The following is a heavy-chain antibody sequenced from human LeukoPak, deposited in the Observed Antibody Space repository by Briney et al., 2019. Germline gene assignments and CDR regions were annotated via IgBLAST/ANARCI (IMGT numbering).Heavy chain of an antibody. V-gene: IGHV4-59*01. Sequence: SETLSLTCTVSGCSISSYYWSWIRQPPGKGLEWIGYIYYSGSTNYNPSLKSRVTISVDTSKNQFSLKLSSVTAADTAVYYCAKGPGIQDVWGQGTTVTVSS. J-gene: IGHJ6*02. CDR1: GCSISSYY. CDR3: AKGPGIQDV. D-gene: IGHD3-10*01. CDR2: IYYSGST.